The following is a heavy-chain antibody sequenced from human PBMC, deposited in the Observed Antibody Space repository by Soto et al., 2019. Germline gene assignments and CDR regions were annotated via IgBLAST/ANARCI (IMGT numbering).Heavy chain of an antibody. V-gene: IGHV1-69*13. D-gene: IGHD3-22*01. Sequence: SVKVSCKASGCTFSSYAISWVRQAPGQGLEWMGGIIPIFGTANYAQKFQGRVTITADESTSTAYMELSSLRSEDTAVYYCARDGDSSGYYGWFDPWGQGTLVTVSS. CDR3: ARDGDSSGYYGWFDP. CDR1: GCTFSSYA. CDR2: IIPIFGTA. J-gene: IGHJ5*02.